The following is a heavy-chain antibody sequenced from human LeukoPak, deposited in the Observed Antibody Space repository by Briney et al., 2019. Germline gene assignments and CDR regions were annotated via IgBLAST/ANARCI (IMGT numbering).Heavy chain of an antibody. D-gene: IGHD1-26*01. CDR3: AKDRWELRGRLFQH. J-gene: IGHJ1*01. CDR1: GLTVSSNY. CDR2: ISYDGSNK. V-gene: IGHV3-30*18. Sequence: GGSLRLSCAASGLTVSSNYMSWVRQAPGKGLEWVAVISYDGSNKYYADSVKGRFTISRDNSKNTLYLQMNSLRAEDTAVYYCAKDRWELRGRLFQHWGQGTLVTVSS.